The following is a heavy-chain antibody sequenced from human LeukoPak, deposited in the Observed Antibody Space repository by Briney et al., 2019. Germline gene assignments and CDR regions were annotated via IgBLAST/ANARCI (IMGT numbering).Heavy chain of an antibody. CDR1: GFTFNNYA. CDR2: ISGSGGST. V-gene: IGHV3-23*01. CDR3: AKAPVTTCRGAFCYPFDY. D-gene: IGHD2-15*01. J-gene: IGHJ4*02. Sequence: GGSLRLSCAASGFTFNNYAMNWVRQAPGKGLEWVSTISGSGGSTYYADSVKGRFTISRDSSKNTLFLQMNRLRPEDAAVYYCAKAPVTTCRGAFCYPFDYWGLGTLVTVSS.